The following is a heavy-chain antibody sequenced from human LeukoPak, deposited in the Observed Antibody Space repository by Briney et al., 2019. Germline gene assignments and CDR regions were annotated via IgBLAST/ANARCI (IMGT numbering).Heavy chain of an antibody. CDR1: GFTVSSTY. CDR3: ARLTFGGVIGFDY. J-gene: IGHJ4*02. V-gene: IGHV3-21*01. Sequence: GGSLRLSCAASGFTVSSTYMSWVRQAPGKGLEWVSSISSSGSHMYYADSVKGRFTISRDNAKNSLYLQMNSLRAEDTAVYYCARLTFGGVIGFDYWGQGTLVTVSS. D-gene: IGHD3-16*02. CDR2: ISSSGSHM.